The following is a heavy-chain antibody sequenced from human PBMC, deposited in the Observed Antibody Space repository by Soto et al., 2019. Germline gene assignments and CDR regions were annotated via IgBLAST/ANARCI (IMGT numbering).Heavy chain of an antibody. J-gene: IGHJ5*02. CDR2: ISGSGGST. CDR3: ATSGVAAPVEHWFDP. V-gene: IGHV3-23*01. D-gene: IGHD2-15*01. Sequence: GGSLRLSCAASGFTFSSYAMSWVRQAPGKGLEWVSAISGSGGSTYYADSVKGRFTISRDNSKNTLYLQMNSLRAEDTAVYYCATSGVAAPVEHWFDPWGQGTLVTVSS. CDR1: GFTFSSYA.